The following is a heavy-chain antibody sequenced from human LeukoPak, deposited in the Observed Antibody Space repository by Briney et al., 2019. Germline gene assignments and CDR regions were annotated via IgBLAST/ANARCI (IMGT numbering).Heavy chain of an antibody. CDR2: MYHSGST. J-gene: IGHJ4*02. D-gene: IGHD5-12*01. V-gene: IGHV4-38-2*02. CDR3: ARLSGYDWASFYDY. CDR1: GYSISSAYY. Sequence: KPSETLSLTCSVSGYSISSAYYWGWIRQPPGKGLEWIGTMYHSGSTNYNPSLKSRVTISVHTSKNQFSLKLSSVTAADTAVYYCARLSGYDWASFYDYWGQGTLVTVSS.